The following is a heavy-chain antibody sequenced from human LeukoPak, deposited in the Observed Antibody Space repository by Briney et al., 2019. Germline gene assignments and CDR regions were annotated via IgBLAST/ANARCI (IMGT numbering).Heavy chain of an antibody. CDR3: AHSGARGYSGPRYYFDY. CDR2: VYWDDDK. Sequence: SGPTLVKPTQTLTLTCTFSGFSLSTSGVGVGWIRQPPGKALEWLALVYWDDDKRYSPSLRSRLTITKDTSKNRVVFTMTNMDPVDTAKYYCAHSGARGYSGPRYYFDYWGQGTLSPSPQ. D-gene: IGHD5-12*01. CDR1: GFSLSTSGVG. J-gene: IGHJ4*02. V-gene: IGHV2-5*02.